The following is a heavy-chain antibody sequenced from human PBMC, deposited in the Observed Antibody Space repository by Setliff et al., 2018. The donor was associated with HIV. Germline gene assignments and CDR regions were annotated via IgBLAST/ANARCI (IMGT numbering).Heavy chain of an antibody. J-gene: IGHJ4*02. V-gene: IGHV4-34*01. Sequence: LSLTCAVYGGSFSGYYWSWIRQPPGKGLEWIGEINHSGRINCNPSLKSRVTVSVDTSKNQFSLKLSSVTAADTAVYYCARGYSSSYYFDYWGQGTLVTVSS. CDR2: INHSGRI. CDR1: GGSFSGYY. D-gene: IGHD6-13*01. CDR3: ARGYSSSYYFDY.